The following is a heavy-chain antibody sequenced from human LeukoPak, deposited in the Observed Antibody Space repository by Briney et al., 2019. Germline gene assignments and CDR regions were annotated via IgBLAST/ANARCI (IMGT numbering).Heavy chain of an antibody. D-gene: IGHD6-19*01. V-gene: IGHV1-2*02. CDR2: ISPNSGDT. CDR3: AREWRYNSGWYRDYYGMDV. J-gene: IGHJ6*02. Sequence: ASVKVSCKASGYTFTGYYLHWVRQAPGQGLDWMGWISPNSGDTHYAQKFQGRVTMTGDTSISTAYMELSSLRSDDTAVYYCAREWRYNSGWYRDYYGMDVWGQGTTVTVSS. CDR1: GYTFTGYY.